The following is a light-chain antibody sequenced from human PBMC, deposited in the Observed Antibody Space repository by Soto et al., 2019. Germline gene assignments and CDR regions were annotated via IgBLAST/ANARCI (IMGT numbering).Light chain of an antibody. J-gene: IGKJ1*01. Sequence: QTPPTLSGSVGDRGTITCVACQGFCSYLAWYQQKPGKAPKLLIYAASTLQSGVPSRFSGSGSGTEFTLTISSLQPEDFATYYCQQSYSTPPTFGQGTKVDIK. CDR2: AAS. CDR1: QGFCSY. V-gene: IGKV1-9*01. CDR3: QQSYSTPPT.